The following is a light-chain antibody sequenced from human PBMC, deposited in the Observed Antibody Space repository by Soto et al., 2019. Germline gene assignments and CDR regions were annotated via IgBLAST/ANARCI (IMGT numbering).Light chain of an antibody. Sequence: IEMTQSPSSVSASVGDRVTITCRASQDIRSRLAWYQHKPGKAPNLLIYSATTLQSGVPYRFSGSGSGTYFTLTISSLQPEDFATYYCQQANILPPVFGRGTRVEI. J-gene: IGKJ4*01. CDR3: QQANILPPV. CDR2: SAT. V-gene: IGKV1-12*01. CDR1: QDIRSR.